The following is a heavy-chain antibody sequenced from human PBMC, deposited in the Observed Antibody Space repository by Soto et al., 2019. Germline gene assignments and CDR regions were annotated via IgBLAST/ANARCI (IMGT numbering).Heavy chain of an antibody. D-gene: IGHD6-13*01. CDR3: ARARATIAAAAIFDC. Sequence: QVQLQESGPGLVKPSGTLSLTCAVSGGSISTSNWWSWVRQPPGKGLEWIGEVYRTGSTNYNPSLESRLTISVAKSKTHFSLKLTSVTAEDTDVYYCARARATIAAAAIFDCWGQGTLVTVSS. CDR2: VYRTGST. J-gene: IGHJ4*02. CDR1: GGSISTSNW. V-gene: IGHV4-4*02.